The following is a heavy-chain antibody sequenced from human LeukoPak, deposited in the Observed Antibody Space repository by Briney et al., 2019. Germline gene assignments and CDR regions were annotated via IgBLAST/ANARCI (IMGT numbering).Heavy chain of an antibody. D-gene: IGHD3-22*01. CDR3: ARGVYDSSGYYYGNYEERAFDI. CDR2: IYHSGST. V-gene: IGHV4-38-2*02. Sequence: PSETLSLTCTVSGYSISSGYYWGWIRQPPGKGLEWIGGIYHSGSTYYNPSLKSRVTISVDTSKNQFSLKLSSVTAADTAVYYCARGVYDSSGYYYGNYEERAFDIWGQGTMVTVSS. J-gene: IGHJ3*02. CDR1: GYSISSGYY.